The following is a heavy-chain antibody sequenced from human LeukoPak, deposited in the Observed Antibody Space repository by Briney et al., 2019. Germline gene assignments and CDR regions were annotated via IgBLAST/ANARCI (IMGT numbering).Heavy chain of an antibody. CDR2: ISNSGST. Sequence: PSETLSLTCTVSSGSISSYYWSWIRQPPGKGLEWIGYISNSGSTKLNRSRKSRVTISVDPSQKQFSLKLSSLTAADTVLYYCARPLAGRGYYYYKMDVWGKGTTVSISS. V-gene: IGHV4-59*08. CDR1: SGSISSYY. CDR3: ARPLAGRGYYYYKMDV. D-gene: IGHD6-13*01. J-gene: IGHJ6*03.